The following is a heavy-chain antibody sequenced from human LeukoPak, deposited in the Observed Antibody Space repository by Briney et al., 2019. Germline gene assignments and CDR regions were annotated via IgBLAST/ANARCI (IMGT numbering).Heavy chain of an antibody. J-gene: IGHJ4*02. Sequence: SETLSLTCIVSGGSISSYYWSWIRQPPGKGLEWIGYMYYSGSTNYNPSLKSRVTISVDTSKNQFPLKLSSVTAADTAVYYCARELVGANGSPFDYWGQGTLVTVSS. CDR1: GGSISSYY. D-gene: IGHD1-26*01. CDR2: MYYSGST. V-gene: IGHV4-59*01. CDR3: ARELVGANGSPFDY.